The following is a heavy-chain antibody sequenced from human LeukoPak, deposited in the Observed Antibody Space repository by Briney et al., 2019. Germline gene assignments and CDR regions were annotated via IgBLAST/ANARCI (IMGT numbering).Heavy chain of an antibody. CDR3: ARDHRYAFDN. Sequence: GGPLRLSCAASGFNFINYSMNWVRQAPGKGLEWISYIGISSGNTKYADSVKGRFTISRDKARNLLYLQMNSLRVEDTAVYYCARDHRYAFDNWGHGTLVTVSS. D-gene: IGHD5-12*01. CDR2: IGISSGNT. CDR1: GFNFINYS. V-gene: IGHV3-48*01. J-gene: IGHJ4*01.